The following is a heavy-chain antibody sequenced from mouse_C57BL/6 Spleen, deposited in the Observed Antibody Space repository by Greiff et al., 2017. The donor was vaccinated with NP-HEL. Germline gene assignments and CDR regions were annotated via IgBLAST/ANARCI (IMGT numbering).Heavy chain of an antibody. Sequence: EVKLVESGGDLVKPGGSLKLSCAASGFTFSSYGMSWVRQTPDKRLEWVATIRSGGSYTYYPDSVKRRFTISRDNAKNTLYLQMSSRKSEDTAMYYCGRHVDDDHYYAKDYWGQGTSVTVYS. CDR3: GRHVDDDHYYAKDY. CDR2: IRSGGSYT. V-gene: IGHV5-6*01. D-gene: IGHD2-4*01. J-gene: IGHJ4*01. CDR1: GFTFSSYG.